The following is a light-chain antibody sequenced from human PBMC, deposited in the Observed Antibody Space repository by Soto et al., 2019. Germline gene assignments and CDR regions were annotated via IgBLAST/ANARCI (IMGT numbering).Light chain of an antibody. Sequence: EIVLTQSPGTLSLSPGERATLSCRASQSVSYYLAWYQQKPGQAPRLLIYDASSRATGVPDRFSGSGSGTDFTLTISSLQSEDFAVYYCQQYDNSPPFTFGPGTKVDIK. CDR1: QSVSYY. V-gene: IGKV3D-15*01. CDR2: DAS. CDR3: QQYDNSPPFT. J-gene: IGKJ3*01.